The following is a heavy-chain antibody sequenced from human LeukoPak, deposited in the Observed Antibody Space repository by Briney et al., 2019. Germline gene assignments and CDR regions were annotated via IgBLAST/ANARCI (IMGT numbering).Heavy chain of an antibody. V-gene: IGHV3-30*18. J-gene: IGHJ6*04. CDR3: AKGDIVVVPAVKLRVGMDV. D-gene: IGHD2-2*01. Sequence: GRSLRLSCAASGFTFSSYGMPWVRQAPGKGLEWVAVISYDGSNKYYADSVKGRFTISRDNSKNTLYLQMNSLRAEDTAVYYCAKGDIVVVPAVKLRVGMDVWGKGTTVTVSS. CDR2: ISYDGSNK. CDR1: GFTFSSYG.